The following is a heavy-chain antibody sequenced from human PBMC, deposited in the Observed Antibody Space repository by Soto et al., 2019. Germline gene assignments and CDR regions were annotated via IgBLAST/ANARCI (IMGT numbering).Heavy chain of an antibody. CDR2: IYHSGST. D-gene: IGHD5-12*01. CDR3: ARHDSGYEGFDP. V-gene: IGHV4-30-2*01. CDR1: GGSISSGGYS. J-gene: IGHJ5*02. Sequence: SETLSLTCAVSGGSISSGGYSWSWVRQPPGKGLEWIGYIYHSGSTYYNPSLKSRVTISVDRSKNQFSLKLSSVTAADTAVYYCARHDSGYEGFDPWGQGTLVTVSS.